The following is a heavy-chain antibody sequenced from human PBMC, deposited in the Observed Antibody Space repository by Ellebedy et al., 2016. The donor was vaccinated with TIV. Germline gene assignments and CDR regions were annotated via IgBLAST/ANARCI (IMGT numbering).Heavy chain of an antibody. CDR2: IKSKTDAGTT. CDR3: TKGETNAGKYSGAFDI. V-gene: IGHV3-15*01. Sequence: PGGSLRLSCAASGFTFSHAWMSRVRQAPGKGLDWVGRIKSKTDAGTTDYAAPVKGRFTISRDESKKTLYLQMKSLKTEDTAVYDFTKGETNAGKYSGAFDIWGQGTAVTVSS. D-gene: IGHD3-10*01. J-gene: IGHJ3*02. CDR1: GFTFSHAW.